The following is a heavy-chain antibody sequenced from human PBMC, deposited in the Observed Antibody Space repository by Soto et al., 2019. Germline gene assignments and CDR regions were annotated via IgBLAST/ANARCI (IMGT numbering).Heavy chain of an antibody. CDR2: IIPILGIA. J-gene: IGHJ3*02. CDR1: GGTFSSYT. CDR3: ARDTGFERGRRDYAVAFDI. D-gene: IGHD4-17*01. V-gene: IGHV1-69*08. Sequence: QVQLVQSGAEVKKPGSSVKVSCKASGGTFSSYTISWVRQAPGQGLEWMGRIIPILGIANYAQKFQGRVTITADKSTSTAYMELSSLRSEDTAVYYCARDTGFERGRRDYAVAFDIWGQGTMVTVSS.